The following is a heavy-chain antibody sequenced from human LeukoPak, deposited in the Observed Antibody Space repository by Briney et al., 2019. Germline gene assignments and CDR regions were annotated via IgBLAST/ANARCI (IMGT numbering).Heavy chain of an antibody. CDR3: ARDGTFGTGARNWFDP. D-gene: IGHD1-14*01. CDR1: GGTFSSYA. CDR2: IIPIFGTA. V-gene: IGHV1-69*05. J-gene: IGHJ5*02. Sequence: ASVKVSCKASGGTFSSYAISWVRQAPGQGLEWMGGIIPIFGTANYAQKFQGRVTITTDESTSTAYMELSSLRSEDTAVYYCARDGTFGTGARNWFDPWGQGTLVTVSS.